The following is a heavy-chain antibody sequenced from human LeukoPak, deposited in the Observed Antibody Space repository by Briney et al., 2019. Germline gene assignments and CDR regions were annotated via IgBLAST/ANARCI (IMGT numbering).Heavy chain of an antibody. CDR3: ARESPSGWNSYFDY. V-gene: IGHV3-30-3*01. J-gene: IGHJ4*02. CDR2: ISYDGSNK. Sequence: GGSLRLSCAASGFTFSSYAMHWVRQAPGKGLEWVAVISYDGSNKYYADSVKGRFTISRDNAKNSLYLQMNSLRAEDTAVYYCARESPSGWNSYFDYWGQGTLVTVSS. D-gene: IGHD6-19*01. CDR1: GFTFSSYA.